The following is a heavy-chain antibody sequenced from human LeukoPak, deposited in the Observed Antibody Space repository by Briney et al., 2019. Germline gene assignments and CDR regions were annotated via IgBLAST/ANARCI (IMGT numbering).Heavy chain of an antibody. CDR3: ARGVRYYDSSGFYNY. CDR2: MNPNSGNT. CDR1: GYTFTSYD. Sequence: ASVKVSCKASGYTFTSYDINWVRQAPGQGLEWMGWMNPNSGNTGYAQKFQGRVTMTRNTSISTAYMELCSLRSEDTAVYYCARGVRYYDSSGFYNYWGQGTLVTVSS. J-gene: IGHJ4*02. D-gene: IGHD3-22*01. V-gene: IGHV1-8*01.